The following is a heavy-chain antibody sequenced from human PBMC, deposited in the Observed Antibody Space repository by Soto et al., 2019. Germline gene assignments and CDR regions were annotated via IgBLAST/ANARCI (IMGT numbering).Heavy chain of an antibody. V-gene: IGHV3-23*01. CDR2: ISGSGGST. D-gene: IGHD3-10*01. CDR1: GFTFSSYA. J-gene: IGHJ6*02. Sequence: GSLRLSCAASGFTFSSYAMSWVRQAPGKGLEWVSAISGSGGSTYYADSVKGRFTISRDNSKNTLYLQMNSLRAEDTAVYYCAKDGGTMVRGVTKYYYYYGMDVWGQGTTVTVSS. CDR3: AKDGGTMVRGVTKYYYYYGMDV.